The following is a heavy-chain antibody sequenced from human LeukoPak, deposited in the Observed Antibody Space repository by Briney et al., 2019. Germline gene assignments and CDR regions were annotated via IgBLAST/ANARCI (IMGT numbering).Heavy chain of an antibody. Sequence: GGSLRLSCAASGFTFSSYWMSWVRQAPGRGLEWVANIKQDGSEKYYVDSVKGRFTISRDNAKNSLYLQMNSLRAEDTAVYYCARDKGYSYGLTGMDVWGQGTTVTVSS. CDR1: GFTFSSYW. CDR3: ARDKGYSYGLTGMDV. J-gene: IGHJ6*02. CDR2: IKQDGSEK. V-gene: IGHV3-7*04. D-gene: IGHD5-18*01.